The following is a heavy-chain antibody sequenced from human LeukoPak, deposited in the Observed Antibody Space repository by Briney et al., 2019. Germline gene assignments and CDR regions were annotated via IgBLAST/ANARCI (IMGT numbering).Heavy chain of an antibody. V-gene: IGHV3-74*01. Sequence: GGSLRLSCAASGYTFSSFWIHWVRQAPGKGLEWVSRINSDGSSTSYADSVKGRFTISRDNAKNTLYLQMNSLRAEDTAVYYCAKTEIAAAGSPIDYWGQGTLVTVSS. D-gene: IGHD6-13*01. CDR3: AKTEIAAAGSPIDY. CDR1: GYTFSSFW. J-gene: IGHJ4*02. CDR2: INSDGSST.